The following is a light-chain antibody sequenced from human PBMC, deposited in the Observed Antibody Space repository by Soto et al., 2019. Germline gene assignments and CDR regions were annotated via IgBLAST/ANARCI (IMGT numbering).Light chain of an antibody. Sequence: EIVMTQSPATLSVSPGERATLSCRASQSVSNNLAWDQQKPGQAPRLLIYAASTRATAAPDRFSGSGYGTEFTLTISSLQSEDFAVYYCQQYNNWPPHTFGQGTKLEIK. V-gene: IGKV3-15*01. CDR1: QSVSNN. CDR2: AAS. CDR3: QQYNNWPPHT. J-gene: IGKJ2*01.